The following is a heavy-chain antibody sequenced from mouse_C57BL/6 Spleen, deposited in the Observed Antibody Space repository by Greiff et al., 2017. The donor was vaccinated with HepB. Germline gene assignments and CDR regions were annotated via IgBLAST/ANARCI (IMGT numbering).Heavy chain of an antibody. Sequence: QVQLKESGAELVRPGTSVKMSCKASGYTFTNYWIGWAKQRPGHGLEWIGDIYPGGGYTNYNEKFKGKATLTADKSSSTAYMQFSSLTSEDSAIYYCAREGDSSGYDFDYWGQGTTLTVSS. CDR2: IYPGGGYT. CDR1: GYTFTNYW. D-gene: IGHD3-2*02. CDR3: AREGDSSGYDFDY. J-gene: IGHJ2*01. V-gene: IGHV1-63*01.